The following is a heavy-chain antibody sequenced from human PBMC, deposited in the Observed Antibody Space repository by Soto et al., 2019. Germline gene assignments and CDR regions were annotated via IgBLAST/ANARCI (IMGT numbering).Heavy chain of an antibody. Sequence: ETLSLTCTVSGGSISSYYWSWIRQPPGKGLEWIGYIYYSGSTNYNPSLKSRVTISVDTSKNQFSLKLSSVTAADTAVYYCARGPDFWSGYGWFDPWGQGTLVTVSS. CDR2: IYYSGST. V-gene: IGHV4-59*01. CDR1: GGSISSYY. J-gene: IGHJ5*02. D-gene: IGHD3-3*01. CDR3: ARGPDFWSGYGWFDP.